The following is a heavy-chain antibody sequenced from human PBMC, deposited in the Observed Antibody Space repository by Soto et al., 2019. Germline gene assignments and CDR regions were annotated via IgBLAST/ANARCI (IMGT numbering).Heavy chain of an antibody. J-gene: IGHJ4*02. CDR2: VYPRDSDT. D-gene: IGHD2-15*01. V-gene: IGHV5-51*01. CDR1: GYIFIEYW. CDR3: ARPPLPGYSIHFNS. Sequence: VASLKISCKASGYIFIEYWIGWLRQMPGKVLEWMGIVYPRDSDTRYSPSFQGQVTISADRSTGTAFLQWRSLKASDTGLYYCARPPLPGYSIHFNSWGQGTLVT.